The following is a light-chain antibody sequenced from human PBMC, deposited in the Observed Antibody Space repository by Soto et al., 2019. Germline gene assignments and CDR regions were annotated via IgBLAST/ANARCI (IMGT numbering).Light chain of an antibody. V-gene: IGKV1D-12*01. CDR1: QDISTW. Sequence: TQMTQSPYSVTASVAARHTINCRASQDISTWLAWYQQKPGKAPKLLIYNASGLQSGVPSRFSGSGSGTDFALTFSSLQPEDFAFYYCQETNIFLVAFGQGTRLEIK. CDR2: NAS. CDR3: QETNIFLVA. J-gene: IGKJ5*01.